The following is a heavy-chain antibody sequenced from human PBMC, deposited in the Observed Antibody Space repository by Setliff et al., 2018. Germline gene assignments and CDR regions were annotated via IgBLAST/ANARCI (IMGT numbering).Heavy chain of an antibody. J-gene: IGHJ6*03. CDR1: GGSISTNTYF. V-gene: IGHV4-39*01. CDR2: TYYSGDA. CDR3: ARHVGSRSRGYNYYYYYMDV. D-gene: IGHD3-10*01. Sequence: PSETLSLTCTVSGGSISTNTYFWGWIRQSPGKGLEWIGNTYYSGDAYYNPSLKSRVTISVDTSRNQFSLKLSSVTAADTAVYYCARHVGSRSRGYNYYYYYMDVWGKGTTVTVS.